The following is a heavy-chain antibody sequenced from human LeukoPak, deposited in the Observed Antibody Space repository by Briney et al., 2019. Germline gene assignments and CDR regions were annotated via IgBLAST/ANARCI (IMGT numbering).Heavy chain of an antibody. CDR2: ISAYNGNT. J-gene: IGHJ4*02. D-gene: IGHD2-2*01. CDR1: GYTFTSYG. V-gene: IGHV1-18*04. CDR3: ARRDHCSSTSCYYY. Sequence: ASVKVSCKASGYTFTSYGIGWVRQAPGQGLEWMGWISAYNGNTNYAQKLQGRVTMTTDTSTSTAYMELRSLRSDDTAVYYCARRDHCSSTSCYYYWGQGTLVTVSS.